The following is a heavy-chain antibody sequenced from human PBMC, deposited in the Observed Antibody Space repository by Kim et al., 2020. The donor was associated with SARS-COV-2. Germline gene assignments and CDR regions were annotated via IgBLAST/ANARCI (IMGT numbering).Heavy chain of an antibody. CDR1: GFTFSNYA. V-gene: IGHV3-23*01. Sequence: GGSLRLSCAASGFTFSNYAMAWVRQAPGKGLEWVSGIGGRGIPTFQAGSVKGRVTVSRANSRSTLYLQMNDLRVEDTAVYFCAKQPLVAAGTNNYFDTWGQGTLVTVSS. CDR3: AKQPLVAAGTNNYFDT. D-gene: IGHD6-19*01. J-gene: IGHJ5*02. CDR2: IGGRGIPT.